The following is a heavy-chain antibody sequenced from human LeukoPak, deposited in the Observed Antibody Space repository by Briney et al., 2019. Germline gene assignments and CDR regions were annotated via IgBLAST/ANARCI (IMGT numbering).Heavy chain of an antibody. CDR2: IYYSGGT. D-gene: IGHD3-22*01. CDR1: GGSISSSSYY. CDR3: ARLPRSDYYDSSGLIDY. Sequence: SETLSLTCTVSGGSISSSSYYWGWIRQPPGKGLEWIGSIYYSGGTYYNPSLKSRVTISVDTSKNQFSLKLSSVTAADTAVYYCARLPRSDYYDSSGLIDYWGQGTLVTVSS. V-gene: IGHV4-39*07. J-gene: IGHJ4*02.